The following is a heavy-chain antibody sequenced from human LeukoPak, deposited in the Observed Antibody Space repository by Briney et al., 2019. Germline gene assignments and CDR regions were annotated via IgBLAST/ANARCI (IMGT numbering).Heavy chain of an antibody. V-gene: IGHV1-46*01. CDR1: GYTFTSYY. CDR3: ARDYYGSGSLYEGFDY. J-gene: IGHJ4*02. CDR2: INPSGGST. Sequence: RRASVKVSCKASGYTFTSYYLHWVRQAPGQGLEWMGIINPSGGSTSYAQKFQGRLTMTRDTSTSTVYMELSSLRSEDTAVFYCARDYYGSGSLYEGFDYWGQGTLVTVSS. D-gene: IGHD3-10*01.